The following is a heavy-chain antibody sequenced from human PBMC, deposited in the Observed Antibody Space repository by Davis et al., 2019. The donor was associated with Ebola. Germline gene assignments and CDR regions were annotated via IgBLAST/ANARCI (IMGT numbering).Heavy chain of an antibody. Sequence: PGGSLRLSCAASRFTFSSYVMHWVRQAPGKGLEWVAIISYDGSNKYYADSVRGRFTISRDNTKNTLFLQMNSLRAEDTAVYYCAREGSSTSSNIDSWGQGTLVTVSS. J-gene: IGHJ4*02. D-gene: IGHD2-2*01. CDR1: RFTFSSYV. CDR3: AREGSSTSSNIDS. V-gene: IGHV3-30-3*01. CDR2: ISYDGSNK.